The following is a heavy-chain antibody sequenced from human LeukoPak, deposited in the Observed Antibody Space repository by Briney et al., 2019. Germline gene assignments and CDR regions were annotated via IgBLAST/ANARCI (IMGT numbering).Heavy chain of an antibody. Sequence: SETLSLTCTVSGGSISSSSYYWGWIRQPPGKGLEWIGSIYYSGSTYYNPSLKSRVTISVDTSKNQFSLKLSSVTAADTAVYYCARTAEAHSWRTRYYDYYMDVWGKGTTVTVSS. J-gene: IGHJ6*03. D-gene: IGHD6-13*01. CDR3: ARTAEAHSWRTRYYDYYMDV. V-gene: IGHV4-39*07. CDR2: IYYSGST. CDR1: GGSISSSSYY.